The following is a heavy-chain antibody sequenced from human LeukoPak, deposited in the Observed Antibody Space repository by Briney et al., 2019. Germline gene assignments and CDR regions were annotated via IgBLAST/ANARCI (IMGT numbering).Heavy chain of an antibody. CDR2: IYHSGST. CDR3: ARVQLQVVTAVTIFDY. V-gene: IGHV4-4*02. Sequence: PSETLSLTCAVSGGSISSSNWWSWVRQPPGKGLEWIGEIYHSGSTNYNPSLKSRVTISVDKSKNQFSLKLSSVTAADTAVYYCARVQLQVVTAVTIFDYWGQGTLVTVSS. J-gene: IGHJ4*02. D-gene: IGHD2-21*02. CDR1: GGSISSSNW.